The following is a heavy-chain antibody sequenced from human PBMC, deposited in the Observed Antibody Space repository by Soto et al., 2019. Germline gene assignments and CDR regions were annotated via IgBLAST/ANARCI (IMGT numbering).Heavy chain of an antibody. CDR3: AKDGKGYRWNDSFDY. Sequence: EVQLLESGGGLVQPGESLRLSCAASGFTFGSYAMSWVRQAPGKGLEWVSAISGSGGSTYYAESVKGRFTISRDNSKNTRDLQMSSLRGEDTAVYYCAKDGKGYRWNDSFDYWGQGTLVTVSS. CDR2: ISGSGGST. CDR1: GFTFGSYA. V-gene: IGHV3-23*01. D-gene: IGHD1-1*01. J-gene: IGHJ4*02.